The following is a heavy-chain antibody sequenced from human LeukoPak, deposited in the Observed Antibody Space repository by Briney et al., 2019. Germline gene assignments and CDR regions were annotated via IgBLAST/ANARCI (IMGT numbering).Heavy chain of an antibody. CDR2: IYHSGST. V-gene: IGHV4-30-2*02. CDR3: ARSLFSYGSGSSLGY. Sequence: SETLSLTCTVSGGSTSSGGYSWSWIRQPPGKGLEWIGYIYHSGSTYYNPSLKSRVTISVDTSKNQFSLKLSSVTAADTAVYYCARSLFSYGSGSSLGYWGQGTLVTVSP. D-gene: IGHD3-10*01. J-gene: IGHJ4*02. CDR1: GGSTSSGGYS.